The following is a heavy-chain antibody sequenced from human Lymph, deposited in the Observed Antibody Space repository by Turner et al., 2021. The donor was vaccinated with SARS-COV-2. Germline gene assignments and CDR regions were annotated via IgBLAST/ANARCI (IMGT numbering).Heavy chain of an antibody. V-gene: IGHV3-21*01. Sequence: EVQLVESGGGLVKPGGSLRLSCAASGVTFSTYSMNWVRQATGKGLEWISSISSSSSYIYYADSVKGRFTISRDDAKNSLYLQMNSLRAEDTAVYYCARDIPTTADYFDYWGQGTLVTVSS. CDR3: ARDIPTTADYFDY. CDR1: GVTFSTYS. CDR2: ISSSSSYI. J-gene: IGHJ4*02. D-gene: IGHD4-17*01.